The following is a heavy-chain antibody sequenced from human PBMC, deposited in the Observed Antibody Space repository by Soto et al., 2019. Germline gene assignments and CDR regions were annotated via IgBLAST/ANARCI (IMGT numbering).Heavy chain of an antibody. CDR1: GFTFSDYY. D-gene: IGHD5-12*01. CDR2: ISSSGSTI. Sequence: QVQLVESGGGLVKPGGSLRLSCAASGFTFSDYYMSWIRQAPGKGLEWVSYISSSGSTIYYADSVKGRFTISRDNAKNSLYLQMNGLRAVDTAVYCCATPSQVATDDYWGPGTLVPVSS. J-gene: IGHJ4*02. CDR3: ATPSQVATDDY. V-gene: IGHV3-11*01.